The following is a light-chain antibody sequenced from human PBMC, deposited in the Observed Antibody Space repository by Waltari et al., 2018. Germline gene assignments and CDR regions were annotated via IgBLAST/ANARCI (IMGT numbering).Light chain of an antibody. CDR1: QGISSY. V-gene: IGKV1-9*01. Sequence: IQLTQSPSSLSASVGDRVTITCRPSQGISSYLALYQQKPGKAPKLLIYAASTLQSGVPSRFSDSGYGTDFTLTISSLQPEDFATYYCQQLISYPLTFGGGTRVEI. CDR2: AAS. J-gene: IGKJ4*01. CDR3: QQLISYPLT.